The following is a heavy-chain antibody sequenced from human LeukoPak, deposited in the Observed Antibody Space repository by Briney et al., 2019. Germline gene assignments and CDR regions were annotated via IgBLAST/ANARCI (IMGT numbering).Heavy chain of an antibody. CDR2: IYYSGST. Sequence: SETLSLTCTVSGASIGSSTYYWGWIRQPPGKGLEWIGYIYYSGSTNYNPSLKSRVTISVDTSKNQFSLKLSSVTAADTAVYYCARDKSCDYWGQGTLVTVSS. J-gene: IGHJ4*02. D-gene: IGHD3-10*01. V-gene: IGHV4-61*01. CDR3: ARDKSCDY. CDR1: GASIGSSTYY.